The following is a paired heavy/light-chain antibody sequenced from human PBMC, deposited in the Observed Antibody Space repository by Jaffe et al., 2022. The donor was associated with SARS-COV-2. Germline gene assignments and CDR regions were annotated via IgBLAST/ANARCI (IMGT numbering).Heavy chain of an antibody. CDR2: ISGGGDDT. J-gene: IGHJ5*02. D-gene: IGHD6-6*01. CDR3: AKDARGSSSSPIRNWFDP. Sequence: EVQLLESGGGLVQPGGSLRLSCAASGFTFSTSAMYWVRQAPGKGLEWVSAISGGGDDTYYADSVKGRFTISRDNSKNTLYLQMNSLRAEDTAVYYCAKDARGSSSSPIRNWFDPWGQGTLVAVSS. CDR1: GFTFSTSA. V-gene: IGHV3-23*01.
Light chain of an antibody. Sequence: DIVMTQSPDSLAVSLGERATINCKSSQSVLHSSNNKNYLAWYRQKPGQPPKLLIYWASTRESGVPDRFSGSGSGTDFTLTISSLQAEDVAVYYCQQYYTTSYTFGQGTKLEIK. J-gene: IGKJ2*01. CDR3: QQYYTTSYT. CDR2: WAS. V-gene: IGKV4-1*01. CDR1: QSVLHSSNNKNY.